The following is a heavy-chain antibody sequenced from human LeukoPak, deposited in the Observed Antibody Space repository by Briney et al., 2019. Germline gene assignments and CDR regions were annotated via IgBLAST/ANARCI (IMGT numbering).Heavy chain of an antibody. CDR3: ARSWSYYYDSSGYFGPYYFDY. CDR1: GGSISSYY. V-gene: IGHV4-59*04. J-gene: IGHJ4*02. CDR2: IYYSGST. Sequence: SETLSLTCSVSGGSISSYYWSWIRQPPGKQLEWIGYIYYSGSTYYNPSLKSRVTISVDTSKNQFSLKLSSVTAADTAVYYCARSWSYYYDSSGYFGPYYFDYWGQGTLVTVSS. D-gene: IGHD3-22*01.